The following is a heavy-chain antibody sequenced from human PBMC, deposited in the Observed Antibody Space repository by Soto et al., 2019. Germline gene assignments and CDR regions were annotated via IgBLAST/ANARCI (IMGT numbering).Heavy chain of an antibody. D-gene: IGHD3-3*01. CDR3: ARDRIGITIFGEFDP. CDR2: ISYDGSKK. J-gene: IGHJ5*02. Sequence: QVQLVESVGGVVQPGRSLRLSCAASGFTFSSYAMHWVRQAPGKGLEWVAVISYDGSKKYYADSVRGRFTISRDNSKNTLYLQMNSLRAEDTAVYYCARDRIGITIFGEFDPWGQGTLVTVSS. CDR1: GFTFSSYA. V-gene: IGHV3-30-3*01.